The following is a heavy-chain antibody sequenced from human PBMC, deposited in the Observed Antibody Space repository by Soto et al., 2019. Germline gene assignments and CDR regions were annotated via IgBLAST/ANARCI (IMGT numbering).Heavy chain of an antibody. Sequence: PSETLSLTCTVSGDSVSSGSYYWSWIRQPPGKGLEWIGYIYYSGSTNYNPSLKSRVTISVDTSKNQFSLKLSTVTAADTAVYYCARVDMVRGVRIDYWGQGTLVTVSS. CDR2: IYYSGST. CDR1: GDSVSSGSYY. V-gene: IGHV4-61*01. J-gene: IGHJ4*02. CDR3: ARVDMVRGVRIDY. D-gene: IGHD3-10*01.